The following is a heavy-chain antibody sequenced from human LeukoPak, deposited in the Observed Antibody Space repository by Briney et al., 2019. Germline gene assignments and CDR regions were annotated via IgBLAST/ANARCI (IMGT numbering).Heavy chain of an antibody. Sequence: ASVKVSCKASGYTFTGYYIHWVRQAPGQGLDWMGCINPNSGGTSYARRFQGRVTMTRDTSISTAYMELSSLRSDDTAVYYCARPGYTSGWIRGDFGHWGLGTLVTVSS. CDR3: ARPGYTSGWIRGDFGH. V-gene: IGHV1-2*02. J-gene: IGHJ4*02. CDR1: GYTFTGYY. D-gene: IGHD6-25*01. CDR2: INPNSGGT.